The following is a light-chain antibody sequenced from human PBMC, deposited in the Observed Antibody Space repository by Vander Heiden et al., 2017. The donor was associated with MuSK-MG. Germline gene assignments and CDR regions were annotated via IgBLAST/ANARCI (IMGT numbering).Light chain of an antibody. Sequence: EIVLTLSPGTLSLSPGERATPSCRASQSVSSSYLAWYQQKPGQAPRLLIYGASSRATDIPDRFSGSGSGTEFTLTISRLEPEDFAVYYCQQDGSSPRTFGQGTKVEIK. J-gene: IGKJ1*01. CDR3: QQDGSSPRT. CDR1: QSVSSSY. V-gene: IGKV3-20*01. CDR2: GAS.